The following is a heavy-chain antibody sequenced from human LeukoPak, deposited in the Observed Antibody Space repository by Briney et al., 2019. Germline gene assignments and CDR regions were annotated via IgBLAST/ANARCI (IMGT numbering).Heavy chain of an antibody. CDR3: ARRLRHFDS. D-gene: IGHD3-16*01. Sequence: SETLSLTCTVSGGSISSSSYYWGWVRQPPGKGLEWIGSIFYSGDTYYNSSLKSRVTIFADTSKNQFSLKLRSVTAADTAMYFCARRLRHFDSWGQGTLVTVSS. CDR2: IFYSGDT. CDR1: GGSISSSSYY. J-gene: IGHJ4*02. V-gene: IGHV4-39*01.